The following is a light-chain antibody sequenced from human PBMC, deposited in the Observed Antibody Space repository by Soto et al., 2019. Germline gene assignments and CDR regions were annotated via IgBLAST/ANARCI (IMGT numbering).Light chain of an antibody. CDR3: SSYTSSSTYV. CDR1: SSYVGGYNY. J-gene: IGLJ1*01. Sequence: QSALTQPASVSGSPGQSITISCTGTSSYVGGYNYVSWYQQHPGKAPKLMIYDVSNRPSGVSNRFSGSKSGNTASLTISGLQAEDEADYYCSSYTSSSTYVFGTGTKLTV. V-gene: IGLV2-14*01. CDR2: DVS.